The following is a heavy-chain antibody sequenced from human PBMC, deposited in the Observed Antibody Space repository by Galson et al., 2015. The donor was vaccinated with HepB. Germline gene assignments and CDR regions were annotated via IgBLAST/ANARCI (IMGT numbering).Heavy chain of an antibody. J-gene: IGHJ5*02. Sequence: SLRLSCAASGFTFSSYGMHWVRKAPGKGLEWVAFIRYDGSNKYYADSVKGRFTISRDNSKNTLYLQMKSLRAEDTAVYYCARVGYCSSTSCPVSNGWFDPWAQGTLVTVSS. CDR1: GFTFSSYG. V-gene: IGHV3-30*02. CDR2: IRYDGSNK. CDR3: ARVGYCSSTSCPVSNGWFDP. D-gene: IGHD2-2*01.